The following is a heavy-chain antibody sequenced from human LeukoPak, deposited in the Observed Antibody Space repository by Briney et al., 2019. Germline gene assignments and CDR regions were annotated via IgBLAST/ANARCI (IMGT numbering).Heavy chain of an antibody. CDR3: ANYASGTYRFDP. D-gene: IGHD3-10*01. V-gene: IGHV3-7*03. J-gene: IGHJ5*02. CDR2: VKHDGSEK. CDR1: GLTFSTYW. Sequence: GGSLRLSCAVSGLTFSTYWMSWVRQAPGQGLEWVANVKHDGSEKYYVDSVKGRFTISRDNAKNSLFLQMNSLRDEDTAVYYCANYASGTYRFDPWGQGTLVTVSS.